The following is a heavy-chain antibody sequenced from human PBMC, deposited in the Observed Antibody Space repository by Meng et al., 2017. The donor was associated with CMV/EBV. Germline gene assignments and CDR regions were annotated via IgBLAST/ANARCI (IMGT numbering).Heavy chain of an antibody. CDR3: AGGRDCSSTSCYRGSIDY. D-gene: IGHD2-2*01. J-gene: IGHJ4*02. CDR1: GGSFSGYY. V-gene: IGHV4-34*01. Sequence: SETLSLTCAVYGGSFSGYYWSWIRQPPGKGLEWIGEINHSGSTNYNPSLKSRVTISVDTSKYQFSLKLSSVTAADTAVYYCAGGRDCSSTSCYRGSIDYWGQGTLVTVSS. CDR2: INHSGST.